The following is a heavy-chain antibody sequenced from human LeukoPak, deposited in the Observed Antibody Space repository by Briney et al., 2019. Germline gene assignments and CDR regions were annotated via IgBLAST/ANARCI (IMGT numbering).Heavy chain of an antibody. CDR2: ISGAGGNT. V-gene: IGHV3-23*01. Sequence: GGSLRLSCAASGFTFSSYAMSWVRQAPGKGREWGSGISGAGGNTYYADSVKGRFTISRDNSKNTLYLQMKTLRAEDTAIYYCAKSRGSSTCAYAMEVWGQGTPVTVSS. J-gene: IGHJ6*01. D-gene: IGHD2-2*01. CDR3: AKSRGSSTCAYAMEV. CDR1: GFTFSSYA.